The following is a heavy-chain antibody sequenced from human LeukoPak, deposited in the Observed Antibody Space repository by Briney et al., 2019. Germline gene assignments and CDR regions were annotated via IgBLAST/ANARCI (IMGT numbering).Heavy chain of an antibody. D-gene: IGHD6-19*01. J-gene: IGHJ4*02. CDR2: ITEDGSGK. V-gene: IGHV3-7*01. Sequence: GGSLRLSCAASGFTFSTYRMAWVRQAPGKGLEWVATITEDGSGKHHVDSVRGRFTVSRDNTNKLLFLQMNSLRAEDTAVYHCAKARYSSGLDYWGQGTLVSVSS. CDR1: GFTFSTYR. CDR3: AKARYSSGLDY.